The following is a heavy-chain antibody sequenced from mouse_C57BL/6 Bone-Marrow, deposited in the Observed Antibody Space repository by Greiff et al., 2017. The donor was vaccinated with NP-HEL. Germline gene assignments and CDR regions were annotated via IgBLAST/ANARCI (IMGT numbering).Heavy chain of an antibody. D-gene: IGHD1-1*01. J-gene: IGHJ1*03. CDR1: GYSFTDYN. Sequence: VQLQQSGPELVKPGASVKISCKASGYSFTDYNMNWVKQSNGKSLEWIGVINPNYGTTSYNQKFKGKATLPVDQSSSTAYMQLNSLTSEDSAVYYCAREGLYYGSIYWYFDVGGTGTTVTVSS. V-gene: IGHV1-39*01. CDR2: INPNYGTT. CDR3: AREGLYYGSIYWYFDV.